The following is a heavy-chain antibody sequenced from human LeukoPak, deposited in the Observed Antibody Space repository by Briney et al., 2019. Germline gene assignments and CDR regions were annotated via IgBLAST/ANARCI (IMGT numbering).Heavy chain of an antibody. CDR2: ISGSGGST. D-gene: IGHD3-22*01. CDR3: AKDLYYYDSSGYYPY. CDR1: GFTFSSYS. Sequence: GGSLRLSCTASGFTFSSYSMNWVRQAPGKGLEWVSAISGSGGSTYYADSVKGRFTISRDNSKNTLYLQMNSLRAEDTAVYYCAKDLYYYDSSGYYPYWGQGTLVTVSS. J-gene: IGHJ4*02. V-gene: IGHV3-23*01.